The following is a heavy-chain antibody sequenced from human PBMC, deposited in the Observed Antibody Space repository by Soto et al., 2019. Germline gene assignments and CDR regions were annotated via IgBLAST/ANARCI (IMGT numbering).Heavy chain of an antibody. D-gene: IGHD3-16*02. J-gene: IGHJ4*02. Sequence: QVQLQQWGAGLLKPSETLSLTCAVYGGSFSGYYWSWIRHPPGKGLEWIGEINHSGSTNYNPSLKSRVTISVDTSKNQFSLKLSSVTAADTAVYYCARGRIDFDYIWGSYRKNSVLDYWGQGTLVTVSS. CDR2: INHSGST. V-gene: IGHV4-34*01. CDR1: GGSFSGYY. CDR3: ARGRIDFDYIWGSYRKNSVLDY.